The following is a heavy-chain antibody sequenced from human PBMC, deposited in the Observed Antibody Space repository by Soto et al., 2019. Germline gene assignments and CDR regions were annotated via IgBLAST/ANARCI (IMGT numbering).Heavy chain of an antibody. J-gene: IGHJ6*03. CDR2: MNPNSGNT. D-gene: IGHD3-10*01. CDR3: ARDITMVRGVILNYYYYYYMDV. CDR1: GYTFTSYD. V-gene: IGHV1-8*01. Sequence: ASVKVSCKASGYTFTSYDINWVRQATGQGLEWMGWMNPNSGNTGYAQKFQGRVTMTRNTSISTAYMELSSLRSEDTAVYYCARDITMVRGVILNYYYYYYMDVWGKGTTVTVSS.